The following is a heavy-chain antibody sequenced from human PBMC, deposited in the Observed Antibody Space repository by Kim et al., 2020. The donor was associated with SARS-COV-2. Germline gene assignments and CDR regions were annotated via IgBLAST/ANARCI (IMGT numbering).Heavy chain of an antibody. CDR3: ARDFLRYYGSGTLFDY. J-gene: IGHJ4*02. CDR2: ISSSSNYI. CDR1: GFTFSSYD. D-gene: IGHD3-10*01. V-gene: IGHV3-21*01. Sequence: GGSLRLSCAASGFTFSSYDMNWVRQAPGKGLEWVSSISSSSNYIYYADSMKGRFTISRDNAKNSLYLQMNSLRAEDTAVYYCARDFLRYYGSGTLFDYWGQGTLLTVSS.